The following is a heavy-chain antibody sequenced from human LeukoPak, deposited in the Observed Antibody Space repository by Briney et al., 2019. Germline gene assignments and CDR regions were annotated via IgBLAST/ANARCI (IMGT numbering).Heavy chain of an antibody. CDR1: GYTFTSYD. D-gene: IGHD3-3*01. Sequence: WASVKVSCKASGYTFTSYDINWVRQATGQGLEWMGWMNPNSGNTGYAQKFQGRVTMTRNTSISTAYMELSSLRSEDTAVYYCARDHRSYDFWSGYYDFDYWGQGTLVTVSS. V-gene: IGHV1-8*01. CDR2: MNPNSGNT. CDR3: ARDHRSYDFWSGYYDFDY. J-gene: IGHJ4*02.